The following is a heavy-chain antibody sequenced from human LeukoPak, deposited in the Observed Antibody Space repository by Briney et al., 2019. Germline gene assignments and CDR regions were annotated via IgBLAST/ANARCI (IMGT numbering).Heavy chain of an antibody. Sequence: GGSLRLSCAASGFTFSSSAMSWVRQAPGKGLEWVSAISNNAGYTYYADSVQGRFTISRDNSKNTLFLQMNSLRAEDTAVYYCAKDGGLWVSAHWGDSWGRGTLVTVSS. CDR2: ISNNAGYT. D-gene: IGHD7-27*01. J-gene: IGHJ4*02. V-gene: IGHV3-23*01. CDR3: AKDGGLWVSAHWGDS. CDR1: GFTFSSSA.